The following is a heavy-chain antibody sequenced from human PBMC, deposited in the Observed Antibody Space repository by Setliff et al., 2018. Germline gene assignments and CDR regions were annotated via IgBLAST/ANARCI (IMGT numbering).Heavy chain of an antibody. D-gene: IGHD1-7*01. CDR1: GFTFGDYA. V-gene: IGHV3-49*04. J-gene: IGHJ4*02. CDR3: TPWTGTSRLHY. CDR2: IRGKPSSGTT. Sequence: GGSLRLSCTTSGFTFGDYAITWVRQAPGKGLEWVGFIRGKPSSGTTEYAASVKGRFTISRDDSKSIAYLQMSSLKTEDTALYYCTPWTGTSRLHYWGQGTLVTVS.